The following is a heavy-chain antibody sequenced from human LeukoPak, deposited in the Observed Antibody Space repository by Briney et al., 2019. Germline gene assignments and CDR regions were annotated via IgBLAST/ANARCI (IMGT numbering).Heavy chain of an antibody. Sequence: GGSLRLSCAASGFTFSHYGMHWVRQAPGKGLEWVALIWYDGSDEYYADSVKGRFTISRDNSKNMVYLQMNSLRADDTAVYYCARWGISAAHDALDIWGQGTMVTVSS. CDR1: GFTFSHYG. D-gene: IGHD6-25*01. CDR3: ARWGISAAHDALDI. J-gene: IGHJ3*02. CDR2: IWYDGSDE. V-gene: IGHV3-33*08.